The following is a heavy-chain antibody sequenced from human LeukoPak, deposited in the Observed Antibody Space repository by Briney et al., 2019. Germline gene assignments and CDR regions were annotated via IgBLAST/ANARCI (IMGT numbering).Heavy chain of an antibody. D-gene: IGHD2-2*01. Sequence: SVKVSCKASGGTFSSYTISWVRQAPGQGLQWMGRIIPILNITDYAQNFQGRVTLTADKSTSTAYMELSTLRSEDTAVYYCAKDGVVVVATSVYYYYYGMGVWGQGTTVTVSS. V-gene: IGHV1-69*02. CDR1: GGTFSSYT. J-gene: IGHJ6*02. CDR2: IIPILNIT. CDR3: AKDGVVVVATSVYYYYYGMGV.